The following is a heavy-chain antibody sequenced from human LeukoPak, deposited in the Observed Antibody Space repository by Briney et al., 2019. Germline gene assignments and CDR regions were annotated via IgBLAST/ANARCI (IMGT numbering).Heavy chain of an antibody. D-gene: IGHD6-6*01. CDR2: ISYDGSNK. CDR3: AKESIAGHYFDY. V-gene: IGHV3-30*18. CDR1: GFIFSSYG. Sequence: PGGSLRLSCAASGFIFSSYGMHWVRQAPGKGLEWVAVISYDGSNKYYADSVKGRFTISRDNSKNTLYLQMNSLRAEDTAVYYCAKESIAGHYFDYWGQGTLVTVSS. J-gene: IGHJ4*02.